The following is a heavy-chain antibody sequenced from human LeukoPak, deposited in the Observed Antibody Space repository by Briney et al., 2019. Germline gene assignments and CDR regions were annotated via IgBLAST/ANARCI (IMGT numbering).Heavy chain of an antibody. CDR2: IKEDGSEK. Sequence: GGSLRLSCAACGFTFSDFWMPGVRRARGRGREGVANIKEDGSEKNCLGSVRGRFTISRHNAKDSLHLQMNSLGAEDTAVYYCARDWGAAAVDAFDIWGQGTMVTVSS. CDR3: ARDWGAAAVDAFDI. J-gene: IGHJ3*02. V-gene: IGHV3-7*01. D-gene: IGHD6-13*01. CDR1: GFTFSDFW.